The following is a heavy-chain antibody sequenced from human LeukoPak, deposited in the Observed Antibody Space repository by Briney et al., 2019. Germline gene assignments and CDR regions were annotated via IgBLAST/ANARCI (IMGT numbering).Heavy chain of an antibody. CDR2: ISSSSSYI. J-gene: IGHJ3*02. CDR3: ARDLGLGATHAFDI. V-gene: IGHV3-21*01. D-gene: IGHD1-26*01. Sequence: GGSLRLPCAASGFTFSSYSMNWVRQAPGKGLEWVSSISSSSSYIYYADSVKGRFTISRDNAKNSLYLQMNSLRAEDTAVYYCARDLGLGATHAFDIWGQGTMVTVSS. CDR1: GFTFSSYS.